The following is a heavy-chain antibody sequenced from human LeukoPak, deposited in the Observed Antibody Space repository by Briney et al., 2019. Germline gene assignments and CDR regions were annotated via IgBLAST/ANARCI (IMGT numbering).Heavy chain of an antibody. CDR1: GGSFSGYY. CDR2: INHSGST. J-gene: IGHJ4*02. D-gene: IGHD6-13*01. Sequence: SETLSLTCAVYGGSFSGYYWSWIRQPPGKGLEWIGEINHSGSTNYNPSLKSRVTISVDTSKSQFSLKLSSVTAADTAVYYCARGRGAAGDFDYWGQGTLVTVSS. V-gene: IGHV4-34*01. CDR3: ARGRGAAGDFDY.